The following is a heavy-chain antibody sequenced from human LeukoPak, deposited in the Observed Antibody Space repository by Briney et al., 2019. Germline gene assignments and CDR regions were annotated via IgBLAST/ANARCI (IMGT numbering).Heavy chain of an antibody. CDR1: GYSISSGYY. V-gene: IGHV4-61*01. J-gene: IGHJ6*03. CDR3: ARGRSSMVRGYYYYYMDV. D-gene: IGHD3-10*01. CDR2: IYYSGST. Sequence: SETLSLTCTVSGYSISSGYYWSWIRQPPGKGLEWIGYIYYSGSTNYNPSLKSRVTISVDTSKNQFSLKLSSVTAADTAVYYCARGRSSMVRGYYYYYMDVWGKGTTVTISS.